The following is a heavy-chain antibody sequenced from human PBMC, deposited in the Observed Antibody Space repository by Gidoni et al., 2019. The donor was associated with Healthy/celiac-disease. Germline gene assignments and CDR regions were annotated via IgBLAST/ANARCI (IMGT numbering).Heavy chain of an antibody. J-gene: IGHJ4*02. CDR1: GFTFSSYG. Sequence: QVQLVESGGGVVQPGRSLRLSCAASGFTFSSYGMHWVRQAPGKGLEWVAVISYDGSNKCYADSVKGRFTISRDNSKNTLYLQMNSLRAEDTAVYYCAKDLYSSGWSPYFDYWGQGTLVTVSS. CDR2: ISYDGSNK. V-gene: IGHV3-30*18. CDR3: AKDLYSSGWSPYFDY. D-gene: IGHD6-19*01.